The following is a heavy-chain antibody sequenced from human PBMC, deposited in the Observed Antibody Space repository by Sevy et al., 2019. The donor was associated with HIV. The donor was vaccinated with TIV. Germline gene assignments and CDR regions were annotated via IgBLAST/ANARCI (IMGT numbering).Heavy chain of an antibody. Sequence: GGSLRLSCSASGFTFSGSALHWVRQAPGKGLEYVSVISNSGSSAYYSESVRGRFTISRDNSKNTLYLQMRSLRAEDTAVYYCVKDTIFYDSSSGYRPFYYYGMDVWGQGTSVTVSS. J-gene: IGHJ6*02. D-gene: IGHD3-3*01. CDR1: GFTFSGSA. CDR2: ISNSGSSA. V-gene: IGHV3-64D*09. CDR3: VKDTIFYDSSSGYRPFYYYGMDV.